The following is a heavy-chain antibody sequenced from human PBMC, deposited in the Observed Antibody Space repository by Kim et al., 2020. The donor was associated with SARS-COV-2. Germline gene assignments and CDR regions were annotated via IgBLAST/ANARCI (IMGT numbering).Heavy chain of an antibody. Sequence: GGSLRLSCAASGFTFSSYAMSWVRQAPGKELEWVSAISGSGGSTYYADSVKGRFTISRDNSKNTLYLQMNSLRAEDTAVYYCAKRGIAVAGSYYFDYWGQGTLVTVSS. CDR3: AKRGIAVAGSYYFDY. CDR1: GFTFSSYA. V-gene: IGHV3-23*01. D-gene: IGHD6-19*01. J-gene: IGHJ4*02. CDR2: ISGSGGST.